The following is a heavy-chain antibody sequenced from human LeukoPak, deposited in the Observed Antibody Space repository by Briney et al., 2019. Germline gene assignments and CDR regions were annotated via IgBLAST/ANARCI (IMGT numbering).Heavy chain of an antibody. D-gene: IGHD6-13*01. CDR2: INPNSGGT. V-gene: IGHV1-2*02. J-gene: IGHJ4*02. CDR1: GYTFTRYY. CDR3: ARRPRASSWYYFEY. Sequence: GASVKVSCKASGYTFTRYYMHCVRQAPGQGLEWMGWINPNSGGTNYAQKFQGRVTMTRDTSISTAYMELSRLRSDDTAVYYCARRPRASSWYYFEYGGQGTLVTVSS.